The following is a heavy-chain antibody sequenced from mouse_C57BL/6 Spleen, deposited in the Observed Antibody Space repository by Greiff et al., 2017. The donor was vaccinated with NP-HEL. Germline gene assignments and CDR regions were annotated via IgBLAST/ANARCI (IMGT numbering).Heavy chain of an antibody. CDR1: GYTFTSYW. D-gene: IGHD1-1*01. J-gene: IGHJ4*01. CDR2: INPSNGGT. Sequence: QVHVKQPGTELVKPGASVKLSCKASGYTFTSYWMHWVKQRPGQGLEWIGNINPSNGGTNYNEKFKSKATLTVDKSSSTAYMQLSSLTSEDSAVYYCAGSNRGLYAMDYWGQGTSVTVSS. CDR3: AGSNRGLYAMDY. V-gene: IGHV1-53*01.